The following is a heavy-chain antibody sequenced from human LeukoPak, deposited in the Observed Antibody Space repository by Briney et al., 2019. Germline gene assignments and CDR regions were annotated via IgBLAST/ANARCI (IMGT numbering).Heavy chain of an antibody. Sequence: GESLKISCKSSGYSFTNYRIGWVRQMPGKGLEWMGIIYPRDSDTRYRPSFQGQVTISVDKSISTAYLQWSSLKASDTAMYYCARRRDCTSGICYFDYWGQGTLVTVSS. CDR2: IYPRDSDT. V-gene: IGHV5-51*01. J-gene: IGHJ4*02. CDR3: ARRRDCTSGICYFDY. CDR1: GYSFTNYR. D-gene: IGHD2-8*01.